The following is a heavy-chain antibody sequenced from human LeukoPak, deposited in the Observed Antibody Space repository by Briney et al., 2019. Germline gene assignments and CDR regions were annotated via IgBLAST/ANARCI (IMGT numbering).Heavy chain of an antibody. V-gene: IGHV3-48*02. D-gene: IGHD2-15*01. CDR3: ARDGYCSGSTCYSAYYYGMDV. CDR2: ISSSDSTK. CDR1: GFMFSTYS. J-gene: IGHJ6*02. Sequence: GGSLRLSCAASGFMFSTYSMQWVRQAPGKGLEWVSYISSSDSTKYYADSVKGRFTISRDNAKNSLYLQMNSLRDEDTAVYYCARDGYCSGSTCYSAYYYGMDVWGQGTMVTVSS.